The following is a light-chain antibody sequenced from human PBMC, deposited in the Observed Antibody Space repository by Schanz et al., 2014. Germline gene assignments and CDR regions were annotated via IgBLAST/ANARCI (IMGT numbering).Light chain of an antibody. Sequence: QSALTQPRSVSGSPGQSVTISCTGTSSDVGTYNYVSWYQQHPGKAPKLMIYDVSKRPSGVPDRFSGSKSGNTASLTISGLQAEDEADYYCSSYRRTATVAVFGTGTKLTVL. CDR2: DVS. J-gene: IGLJ1*01. V-gene: IGLV2-11*01. CDR1: SSDVGTYNY. CDR3: SSYRRTATVAV.